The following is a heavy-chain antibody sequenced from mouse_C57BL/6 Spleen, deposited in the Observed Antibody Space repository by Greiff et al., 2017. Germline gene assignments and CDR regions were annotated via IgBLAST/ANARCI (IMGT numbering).Heavy chain of an antibody. J-gene: IGHJ4*01. CDR2: ISAGGSYT. D-gene: IGHD2-5*01. V-gene: IGHV5-4*03. Sequence: EVMLVESGGGLVKPGGSLKLSCAASGFTFSSYAMSWVRQTPEKRLEWVATISAGGSYTYYPDNVKGRFTIARDNAKNNLYLQLSHLKSEDTAVYYCARGGYYSNYEGDAMGDWGQGASVTVSS. CDR1: GFTFSSYA. CDR3: ARGGYYSNYEGDAMGD.